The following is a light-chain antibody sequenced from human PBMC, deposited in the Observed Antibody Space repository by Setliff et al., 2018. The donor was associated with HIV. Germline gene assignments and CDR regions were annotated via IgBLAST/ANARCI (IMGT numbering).Light chain of an antibody. Sequence: QSALTQPASVSGSPGQSITISCTGTSTDVGGYNSVSWYHQHPGKAPKLLIYDVSSRPSGISDRFSGTKSGNTASLTISGLQAEDDADYYRSSHKISTTVFGGGTKVTVL. CDR1: STDVGGYNS. V-gene: IGLV2-14*03. J-gene: IGLJ2*01. CDR3: SSHKISTTV. CDR2: DVS.